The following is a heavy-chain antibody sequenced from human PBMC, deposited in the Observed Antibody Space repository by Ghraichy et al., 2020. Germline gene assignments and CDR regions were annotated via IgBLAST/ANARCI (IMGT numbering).Heavy chain of an antibody. Sequence: GGSLSLTCAVSGLTFSASSMTWVRQAPGKGLEWVSTINNDGVSTTYADSVKGRFTVSRDNSKNTMYLQMNSLRAEDTAVYYCAKDGGSHGYWGQGTLVTVSS. CDR2: INNDGVST. J-gene: IGHJ4*02. D-gene: IGHD1-26*01. V-gene: IGHV3-23*01. CDR3: AKDGGSHGY. CDR1: GLTFSASS.